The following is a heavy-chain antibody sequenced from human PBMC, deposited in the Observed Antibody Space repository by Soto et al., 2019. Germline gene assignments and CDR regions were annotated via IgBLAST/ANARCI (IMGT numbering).Heavy chain of an antibody. V-gene: IGHV3-21*01. CDR1: GFTFSTYT. CDR2: INGRSNYV. D-gene: IGHD1-26*01. Sequence: EVQVVESGGGLVKPGGSLRLSCVFSGFTFSTYTMNWVRQAPGKGLEWVSSINGRSNYVYYADSVKGRFTISRENAKNSLYLQMNRLRAEDTAIYYCAREGGVVGSSSAFDRWGLGTLVTVSS. CDR3: AREGGVVGSSSAFDR. J-gene: IGHJ4*02.